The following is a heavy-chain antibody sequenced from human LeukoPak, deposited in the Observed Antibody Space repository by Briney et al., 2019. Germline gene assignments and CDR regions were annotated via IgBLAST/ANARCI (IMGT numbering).Heavy chain of an antibody. V-gene: IGHV4-59*01. CDR2: VYYSGST. J-gene: IGHJ5*02. D-gene: IGHD3-10*01. CDR1: GGSMRSYY. Sequence: SETLSLTCTVSGGSMRSYYWSWIRQPPGKGLELIGYVYYSGSTNYNPSLKSRVTISVDTSKNQFSLKLSSVTAADTAVYYCARDRVTMVRGVPRYFNWFDPWGQGTLVTVSS. CDR3: ARDRVTMVRGVPRYFNWFDP.